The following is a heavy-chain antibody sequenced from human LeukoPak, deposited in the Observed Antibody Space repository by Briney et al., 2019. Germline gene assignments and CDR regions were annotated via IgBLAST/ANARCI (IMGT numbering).Heavy chain of an antibody. V-gene: IGHV4-30-2*01. J-gene: IGHJ3*02. CDR2: VYHSGST. D-gene: IGHD2-21*02. CDR1: GGSISSGGYS. Sequence: SQTLSLTCAVSGGSISSGGYSWSWIRQPPGKGLEWIGYVYHSGSTYYNPSLKSRVTISVDRSKNQFSLKLSSVTAADTAVYYCARGFLAYCGGGCYSDAFDIWGQGTMVTVSS. CDR3: ARGFLAYCGGGCYSDAFDI.